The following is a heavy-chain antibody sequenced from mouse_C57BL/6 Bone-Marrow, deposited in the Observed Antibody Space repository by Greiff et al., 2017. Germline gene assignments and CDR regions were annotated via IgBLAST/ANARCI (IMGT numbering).Heavy chain of an antibody. CDR2: LFPGSGST. V-gene: IGHV1-75*01. Sequence: VQLQQSGPELVKPGASVKISCKASGYTFTDYYINWVKQRPGQGLEWIGWLFPGSGSTYSNEKFKGKATLTVDKSSSTAYMLLSSLTSEDSAVYFCAREKDSSGSYYFDYWGQGTTLTVSS. CDR1: GYTFTDYY. J-gene: IGHJ2*01. CDR3: AREKDSSGSYYFDY. D-gene: IGHD3-2*02.